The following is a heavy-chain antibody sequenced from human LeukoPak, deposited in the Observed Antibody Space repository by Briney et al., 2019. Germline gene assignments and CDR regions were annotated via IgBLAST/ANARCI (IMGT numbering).Heavy chain of an antibody. V-gene: IGHV3-23*01. D-gene: IGHD2-21*02. J-gene: IGHJ4*02. CDR3: VREDTPATANY. CDR2: ISGGGDTT. CDR1: GFNFANHA. Sequence: GGSLRLSRAASGFNFANHAMSWVRQTPGKGLEWVSAISGGGDTTYYADSVTGRFTISRDNSKDTLFLQMHSLRPGDTAVYYCVREDTPATANYWGQGTLVTISS.